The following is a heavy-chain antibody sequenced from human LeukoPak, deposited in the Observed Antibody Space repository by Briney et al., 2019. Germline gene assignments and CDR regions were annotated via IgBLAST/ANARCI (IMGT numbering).Heavy chain of an antibody. V-gene: IGHV4-59*01. Sequence: SETLSLTCTVSGGSISSYYWSWIRQPPGKGLDWIGYIYYSGSTNYNPSLKSRVTISVDTSKNQFSLKLSSVTAADTAVYYCARASLDYDSSGYYYFDYWGQGTLVTVSS. J-gene: IGHJ4*02. CDR2: IYYSGST. CDR1: GGSISSYY. D-gene: IGHD3-22*01. CDR3: ARASLDYDSSGYYYFDY.